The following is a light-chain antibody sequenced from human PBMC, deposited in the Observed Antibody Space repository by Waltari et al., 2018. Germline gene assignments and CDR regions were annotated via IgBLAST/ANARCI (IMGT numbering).Light chain of an antibody. V-gene: IGLV1-44*01. J-gene: IGLJ3*02. Sequence: QSVLTQPPSASGTPGQRVPISCSGSSSNIGSTTVNWYQHPPGTAPKLLIYRNNQRPSGVPDRFSGSKSGTSASLAISGLQSEDEADYYCAAWDDSLNGWVFGGGTKLTVL. CDR1: SSNIGSTT. CDR2: RNN. CDR3: AAWDDSLNGWV.